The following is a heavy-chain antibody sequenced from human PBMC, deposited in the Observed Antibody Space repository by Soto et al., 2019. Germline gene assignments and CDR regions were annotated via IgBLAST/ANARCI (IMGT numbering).Heavy chain of an antibody. CDR1: GFTFSSYG. D-gene: IGHD3-10*02. V-gene: IGHV3-30*18. CDR3: AKDMSTLYYYYGMDV. Sequence: GGSLRLSCAASGFTFSSYGMHWVRQAPGKGLEWVAVISYDGSNKYYADSVKGRFTISRDNSKNTLYLQMNSLRAEDTAVYYCAKDMSTLYYYYGMDVWGQGTTVTVSS. CDR2: ISYDGSNK. J-gene: IGHJ6*02.